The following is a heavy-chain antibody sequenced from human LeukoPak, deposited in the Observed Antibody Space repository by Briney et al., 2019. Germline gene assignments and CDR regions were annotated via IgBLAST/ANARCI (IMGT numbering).Heavy chain of an antibody. CDR2: ISAYNGNT. D-gene: IGHD3-10*01. CDR3: ARDGAKDYYGSGSPDY. Sequence: ASVKVSCKASGYTFTSYGISWVRQAPGQGLEWMGWISAYNGNTNYAQKLQGRVTMTIDTSTSTAYMELRSLRSDDTAVYYCARDGAKDYYGSGSPDYWGQGTLVTVSS. V-gene: IGHV1-18*01. J-gene: IGHJ4*02. CDR1: GYTFTSYG.